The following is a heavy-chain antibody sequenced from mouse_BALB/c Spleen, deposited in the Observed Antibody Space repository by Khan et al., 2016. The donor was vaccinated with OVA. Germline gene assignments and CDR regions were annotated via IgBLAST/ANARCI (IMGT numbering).Heavy chain of an antibody. V-gene: IGHV9-3-1*01. CDR2: INTYTGEP. J-gene: IGHJ4*01. D-gene: IGHD2-14*01. CDR3: TRVGYSGTMDY. Sequence: QIQLVQSGPELKKPGVTVKISCKASGYTFTTYGMNWVKQAPGKGLKWMGWINTYTGEPTYVDDFKGRFAFSLETSASTAYLQINNLKNEDTATYFCTRVGYSGTMDYWGQGTSVTVSS. CDR1: GYTFTTYG.